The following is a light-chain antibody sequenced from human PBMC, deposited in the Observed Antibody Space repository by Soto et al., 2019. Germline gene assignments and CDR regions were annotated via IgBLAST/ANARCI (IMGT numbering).Light chain of an antibody. CDR1: NTAVGGYDR. CDR3: ISYIPSTTTHWV. J-gene: IGLJ3*02. Sequence: QSVLTQPASVSGYPGQSITISCIGTNTAVGGYDRVSWYQHHPGKAPKMLIFEVYNRPSGISDRFSGSKSGDTASLTISGLQAEDEADYYCISYIPSTTTHWVFGGGTKLTVL. V-gene: IGLV2-14*01. CDR2: EVY.